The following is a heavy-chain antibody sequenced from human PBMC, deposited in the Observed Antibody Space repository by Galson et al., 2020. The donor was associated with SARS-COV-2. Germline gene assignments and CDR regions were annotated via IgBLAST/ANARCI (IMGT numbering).Heavy chain of an antibody. Sequence: SVKVSCKASGFTFTRSAMQWVRQARGQRLEWMGWIVVASGSTDYAQKFQERVTITRDMSTSTAYMELSSLRSEDTAVYYCAAVARSYYDSSGYYSDYWGQGTLVSVAA. CDR2: IVVASGST. V-gene: IGHV1-58*02. D-gene: IGHD3-22*01. J-gene: IGHJ4*02. CDR3: AAVARSYYDSSGYYSDY. CDR1: GFTFTRSA.